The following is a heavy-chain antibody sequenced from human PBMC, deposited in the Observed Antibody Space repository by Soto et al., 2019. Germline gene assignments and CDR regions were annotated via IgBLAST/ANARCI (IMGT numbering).Heavy chain of an antibody. CDR1: GGSFSGYY. V-gene: IGHV4-34*01. Sequence: SETLSLTCAVYGGSFSGYYWSWIRQPPGKGLEWIGEINHSGSTNYNPSLKSRVTISVDTSKNQFSLKLSSVTAADTAVYYCARNFLSPPGKYYYMDVWGKGTTVTVSS. CDR3: ARNFLSPPGKYYYMDV. D-gene: IGHD3-3*02. J-gene: IGHJ6*03. CDR2: INHSGST.